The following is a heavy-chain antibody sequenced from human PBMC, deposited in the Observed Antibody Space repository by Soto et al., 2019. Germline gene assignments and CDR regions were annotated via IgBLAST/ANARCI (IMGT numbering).Heavy chain of an antibody. V-gene: IGHV5-51*01. Sequence: GESLKISCKASGYSFSSYWIGWVRQMPGKGLEWMGIIYPGDSDTKYSPSVQGQVTISADKSISTAYLQWSSLKASDTAMYYCARHNIVVVPDVWGQGTTVTVSS. J-gene: IGHJ6*02. CDR2: IYPGDSDT. CDR3: ARHNIVVVPDV. CDR1: GYSFSSYW. D-gene: IGHD2-2*01.